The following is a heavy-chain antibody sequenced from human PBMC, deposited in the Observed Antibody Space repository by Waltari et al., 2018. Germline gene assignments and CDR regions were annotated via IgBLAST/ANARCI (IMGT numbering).Heavy chain of an antibody. CDR3: ARIGLSSTVDY. J-gene: IGHJ4*02. D-gene: IGHD6-13*01. Sequence: QLQLQESGPGLVKPSETLSLTCTVSGGSISSRSYYWAWIRQPPGKGLEWIGSIYYSGGTYYNPSLKSRVTISVDTSKNQFSLKLSSVTAADTAVYYCARIGLSSTVDYWGQGTLVTVSS. V-gene: IGHV4-39*01. CDR1: GGSISSRSYY. CDR2: IYYSGGT.